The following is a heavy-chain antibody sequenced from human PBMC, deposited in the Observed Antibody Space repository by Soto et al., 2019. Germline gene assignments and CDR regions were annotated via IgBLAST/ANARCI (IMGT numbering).Heavy chain of an antibody. J-gene: IGHJ6*02. CDR1: GGSISSGGYY. CDR3: ALGTEPYYYYGMDV. CDR2: IYYSGST. D-gene: IGHD2-21*02. V-gene: IGHV4-31*03. Sequence: QVQLQESGPGLVKPSQTLSLTCTVSGGSISSGGYYWSWIGQHPGKGLEWIGYIYYSGSTYYNPSLKSRVTISVDTSKNQFSLKLSSVTAADTAVYYCALGTEPYYYYGMDVWGQGTTVTVSS.